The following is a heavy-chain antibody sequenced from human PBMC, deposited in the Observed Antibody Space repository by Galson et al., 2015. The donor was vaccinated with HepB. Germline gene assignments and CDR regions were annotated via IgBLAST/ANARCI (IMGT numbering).Heavy chain of an antibody. CDR1: GYTFTGYY. CDR2: INPNSGGT. CDR3: ARAIAVAGTPNWFDL. Sequence: SVKVSCKASGYTFTGYYIHWVRQAPGQGLEWMGWINPNSGGTNFAQRFQGKVTMTRDTSISTAYMELSRLRSDDTAVYYCARAIAVAGTPNWFDLWGQGTLVTVSS. J-gene: IGHJ5*02. D-gene: IGHD6-19*01. V-gene: IGHV1-2*02.